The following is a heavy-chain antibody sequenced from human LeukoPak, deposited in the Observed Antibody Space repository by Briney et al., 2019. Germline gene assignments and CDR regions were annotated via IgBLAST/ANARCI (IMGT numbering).Heavy chain of an antibody. Sequence: GASVKVSCKASGYTFTGYYMYWVRQAPGQGLEWMGWINPNSGGTNYAQKFQGRVTMTRDTSISTAYMELSRLRSDDTAAYYCARGPDILKGNNWFDPWGQGTLVTVSS. CDR2: INPNSGGT. V-gene: IGHV1-2*02. D-gene: IGHD3-9*01. CDR1: GYTFTGYY. CDR3: ARGPDILKGNNWFDP. J-gene: IGHJ5*02.